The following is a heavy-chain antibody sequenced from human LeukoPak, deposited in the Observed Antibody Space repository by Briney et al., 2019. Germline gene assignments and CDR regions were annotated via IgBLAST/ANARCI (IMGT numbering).Heavy chain of an antibody. D-gene: IGHD5-18*01. J-gene: IGHJ4*02. V-gene: IGHV3-23*01. CDR1: GFTFSSYA. CDR2: ISNSGGST. CDR3: AKDLRIQLWAYYFDY. Sequence: GRSLRLSCAASGFTFSSYAMTWVRQAPGKGLEWVSTISNSGGSTYYADSVKGRFTISRDNSKNTLYLHMNSLRDEDTAVYYCAKDLRIQLWAYYFDYWGQGTLVTVSS.